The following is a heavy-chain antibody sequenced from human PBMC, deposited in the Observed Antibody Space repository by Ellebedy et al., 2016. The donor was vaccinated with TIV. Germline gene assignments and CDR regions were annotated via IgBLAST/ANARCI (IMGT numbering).Heavy chain of an antibody. V-gene: IGHV1-58*01. CDR2: IVVGSGNT. CDR1: GFTFTSSA. D-gene: IGHD4-17*01. CDR3: AAKVSGDYVPDDY. Sequence: SVKVSCXASGFTFTSSAVQWVRQARGQRLEWIGWIVVGSGNTNYAQKFQERVTITRDMSTSTAYMELSSLRSEDTAVYYCAAKVSGDYVPDDYWGQGTLVTVSS. J-gene: IGHJ4*02.